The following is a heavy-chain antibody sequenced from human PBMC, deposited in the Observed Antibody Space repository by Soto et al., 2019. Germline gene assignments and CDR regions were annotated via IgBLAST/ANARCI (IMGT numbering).Heavy chain of an antibody. CDR3: ATWHLREHAYDI. J-gene: IGHJ3*02. CDR1: GFTVSGKKN. V-gene: IGHV3-53*01. Sequence: DVQLVESGGGLIQPGGSLRLSCAASGFTVSGKKNMAGVREPPGRVPEWVSVVYDLDGTYYADSVRGRFTTSIGSSRTTVYLQMRDLRPEDTALYFCATWHLREHAYDIWGQGTMVTVSS. D-gene: IGHD5-12*01. CDR2: VYDLDGT.